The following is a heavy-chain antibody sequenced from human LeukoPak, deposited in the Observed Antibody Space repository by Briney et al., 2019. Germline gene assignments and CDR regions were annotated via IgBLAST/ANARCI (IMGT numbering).Heavy chain of an antibody. D-gene: IGHD2-2*02. V-gene: IGHV1-69*13. J-gene: IGHJ4*02. CDR2: IIPIFGTA. CDR1: GGTFSSYA. CDR3: ASLVRWPPSDIVVVPAAIPDY. Sequence: GASVKVSCKASGGTFSSYAISWVRQAPGQGLEWMGGIIPIFGTANYAQKFQGRVTITADESTSTAYMELSSLRSEDTAVYYCASLVRWPPSDIVVVPAAIPDYWGQGTLVTVSS.